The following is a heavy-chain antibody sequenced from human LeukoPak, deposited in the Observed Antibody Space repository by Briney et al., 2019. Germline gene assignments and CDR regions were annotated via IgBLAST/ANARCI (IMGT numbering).Heavy chain of an antibody. D-gene: IGHD2-8*02. CDR1: GGSISSSSYS. CDR3: ASRSLLWWGLFGIGY. Sequence: SETLSLTCTVSGGSISSSSYSWGWIRQPPGKGLEWIGSIYYSGSTYYNPSLKSRVTISVDTSKNQFSLKLSSVTAADTAVYYCASRSLLWWGLFGIGYWGQGTLVTVSS. J-gene: IGHJ4*02. V-gene: IGHV4-39*01. CDR2: IYYSGST.